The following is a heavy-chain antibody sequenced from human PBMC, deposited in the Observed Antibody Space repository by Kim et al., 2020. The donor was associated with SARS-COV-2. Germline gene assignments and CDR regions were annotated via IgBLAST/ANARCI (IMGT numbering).Heavy chain of an antibody. CDR3: AKDSSVFMSTFGGESGGLDV. D-gene: IGHD3-16*01. Sequence: GGSLRLSCAASGFNFNNFGMSWVRQAPGKGLEWVALISCEGGKKYYADSLKGRFTISRDSSKNTLYLQMNSLRAEDTAVYYCAKDSSVFMSTFGGESGGLDVWGQGPRVTVPS. J-gene: IGHJ6*02. CDR2: ISCEGGKK. V-gene: IGHV3-30*18. CDR1: GFNFNNFG.